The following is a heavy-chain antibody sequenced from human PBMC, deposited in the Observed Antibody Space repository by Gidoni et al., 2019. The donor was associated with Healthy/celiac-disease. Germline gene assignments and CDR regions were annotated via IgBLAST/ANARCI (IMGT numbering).Heavy chain of an antibody. V-gene: IGHV1-69*04. CDR1: GGTLSNYA. CDR3: ARDLNYYDSSGDYYYYGMDV. Sequence: VQLVQSGAEVKKPGASVKVSCQASGGTLSNYAISWVRQAPGQGLEWMGRIIPIFGIANYAQKFQGRVTITADKSTSTAYMELSSLRSEDTAVYYCARDLNYYDSSGDYYYYGMDVWGQGTTVTVSS. J-gene: IGHJ6*02. D-gene: IGHD3-22*01. CDR2: IIPIFGIA.